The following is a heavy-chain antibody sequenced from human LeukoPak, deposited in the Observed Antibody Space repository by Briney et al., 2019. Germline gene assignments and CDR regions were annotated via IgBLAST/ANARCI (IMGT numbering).Heavy chain of an antibody. Sequence: PETLSLTCTVSGGSISSYYWSWVRQPPGKGLEWIGYIYYSGSTNYNPSLKSRVTISVDTSKNQFSLKLSSVTAADTAVYYCARSPPHYYDSSGSIDYWGQGTLVTISS. CDR3: ARSPPHYYDSSGSIDY. J-gene: IGHJ4*02. V-gene: IGHV4-59*01. D-gene: IGHD3-22*01. CDR1: GGSISSYY. CDR2: IYYSGST.